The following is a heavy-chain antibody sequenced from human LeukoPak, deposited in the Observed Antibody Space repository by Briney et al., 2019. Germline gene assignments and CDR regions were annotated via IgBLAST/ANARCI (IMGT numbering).Heavy chain of an antibody. J-gene: IGHJ4*02. D-gene: IGHD2/OR15-2a*01. Sequence: GGSLRLSCAASGFTFSSYVMSWVRQAPGKGLEWVSAISGRPSYADSVKGRFTISRDNSKNTLYLQVNSLRAEDTAVYYCAKALDYWYFDYWGQGTLVTVSS. CDR1: GFTFSSYV. V-gene: IGHV3-23*01. CDR3: AKALDYWYFDY. CDR2: ISGRP.